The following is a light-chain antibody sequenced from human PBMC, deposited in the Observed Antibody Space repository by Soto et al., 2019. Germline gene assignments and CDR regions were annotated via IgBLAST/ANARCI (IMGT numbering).Light chain of an antibody. CDR1: QSIRSR. J-gene: IGKJ4*01. V-gene: IGKV1-5*01. CDR2: AAS. Sequence: IQITQTPSTQSSSVGDRVTITCRASQSIRSRLAWFQQKPGKAPKVLIYAASTLRSGVPSRFSGSASGAEFTLTISNLQSEDFATYYCQQSFSPLLTFGGGTKVDI. CDR3: QQSFSPLLT.